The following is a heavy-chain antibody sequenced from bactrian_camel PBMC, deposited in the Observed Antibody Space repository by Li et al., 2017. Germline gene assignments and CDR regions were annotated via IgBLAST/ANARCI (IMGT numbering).Heavy chain of an antibody. J-gene: IGHJ4*01. CDR2: ISDDGVQA. V-gene: IGHV3S6*01. D-gene: IGHD8*01. CDR1: GFTFSSYY. CDR3: VRSRVLSESNCHGDY. Sequence: QVQLVESGGGLVQPGGSLRLSCAASGFTFSSYYMTWVRQTPGQGLEWVSSISDDGVQARYTDSVMGRFTISRDNAKNTVYLQMNSLKSEDTAVYYCVRSRVLSESNCHGDYWGQGTQVTVS.